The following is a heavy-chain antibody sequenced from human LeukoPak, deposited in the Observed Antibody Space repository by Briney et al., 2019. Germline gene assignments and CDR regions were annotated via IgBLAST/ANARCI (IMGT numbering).Heavy chain of an antibody. D-gene: IGHD1-26*01. J-gene: IGHJ4*02. Sequence: GESLKISCKGSGYSFTSYWIGWVRQMPGKGLEWMGIIYPGDSDTRYSPSFQGQVTISADKSITTASLQWSSLKTSDTAIYYCARSYLLEQGFDYWGQGTLVTVSS. V-gene: IGHV5-51*01. CDR1: GYSFTSYW. CDR3: ARSYLLEQGFDY. CDR2: IYPGDSDT.